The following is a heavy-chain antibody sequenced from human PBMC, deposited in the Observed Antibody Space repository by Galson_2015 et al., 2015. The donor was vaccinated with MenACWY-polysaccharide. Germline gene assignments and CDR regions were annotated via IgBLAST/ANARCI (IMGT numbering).Heavy chain of an antibody. D-gene: IGHD3-16*01. CDR1: GCTFTSYY. CDR3: AREGPETYYFDY. V-gene: IGHV1-46*01. CDR2: IKLSGGSI. J-gene: IGHJ4*02. Sequence: SVKVSCKASGCTFTSYYIHWVRQAPGQGLEWMGIIKLSGGSISYAPKFQGRVTMTWDTSTSTVYMELSSLRSEDTAVYYCAREGPETYYFDYWGQGTLVTVSS.